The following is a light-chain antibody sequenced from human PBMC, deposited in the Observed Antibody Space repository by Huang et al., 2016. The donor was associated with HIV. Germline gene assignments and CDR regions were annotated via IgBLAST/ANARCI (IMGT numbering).Light chain of an antibody. CDR3: QQSYNTPLT. Sequence: DIQMTQSPSSLSASVGDSVTIHCRASQSINSYLNWYQQKPGKAPKVLIYAASSLQSGVPSRFSGSGSGTDFTLTINSLQPEDFAIYYCQQSYNTPLTFGGGTRLEIK. J-gene: IGKJ4*01. CDR1: QSINSY. V-gene: IGKV1-39*01. CDR2: AAS.